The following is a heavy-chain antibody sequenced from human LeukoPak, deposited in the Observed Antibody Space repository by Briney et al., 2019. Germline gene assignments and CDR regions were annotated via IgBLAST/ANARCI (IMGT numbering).Heavy chain of an antibody. V-gene: IGHV3-23*01. D-gene: IGHD5-18*01. Sequence: GGSLKLSCAASGFIFSGSAMHWVRQAPGKGLEWVSGISGSGGTTYYADSVTGRFTISRDNSKNTLYLQMDSLRAEDTAVYYCAKALGYRYGPNDAFDIWGQGTMVTVSS. J-gene: IGHJ3*02. CDR1: GFIFSGSA. CDR2: ISGSGGTT. CDR3: AKALGYRYGPNDAFDI.